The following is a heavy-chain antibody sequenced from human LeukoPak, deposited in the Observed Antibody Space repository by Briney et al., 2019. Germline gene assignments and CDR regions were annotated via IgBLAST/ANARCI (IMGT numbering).Heavy chain of an antibody. D-gene: IGHD5-12*01. V-gene: IGHV4-59*01. Sequence: SETLSLTCTVSGGSISGYYWSWIRQPPGKGLEWMGNIYNSGSTNYNPSLKSRVTISVDTSKNQFSLKLSSVTAADTAVYYCARGGSGYDSFYYYGMDVWGQGTTVTVSS. CDR2: IYNSGST. J-gene: IGHJ6*02. CDR3: ARGGSGYDSFYYYGMDV. CDR1: GGSISGYY.